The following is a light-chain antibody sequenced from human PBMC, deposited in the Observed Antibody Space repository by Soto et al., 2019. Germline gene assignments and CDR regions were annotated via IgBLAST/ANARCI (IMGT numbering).Light chain of an antibody. CDR3: QHYHSGHRIA. CDR2: GAS. V-gene: IGKV3-20*01. J-gene: IGKJ5*01. Sequence: EIVLTQSPDTLSLSPGARATLSCRARQSVTTSLAWYQQKTGQPPRLLISGASRRATGIPDRFSGIVSETDFTLTIHRLEPEDFALYYGQHYHSGHRIAFGQGTRLEIK. CDR1: QSVTTS.